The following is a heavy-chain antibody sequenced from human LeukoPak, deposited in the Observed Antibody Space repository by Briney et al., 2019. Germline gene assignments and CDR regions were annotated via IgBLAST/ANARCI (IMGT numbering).Heavy chain of an antibody. Sequence: SETLSLTCTVSGYSISSGYYWGWVRQPPGKGLEWIGTVYHSGSTYYNPSLRSRVTISVETSKNQFSLKVRSMTAADTAVYYCARVPGVYYDRLTGYGSGWFDPWGQGTQVTVSS. V-gene: IGHV4-38-2*02. CDR2: VYHSGST. J-gene: IGHJ5*02. CDR3: ARVPGVYYDRLTGYGSGWFDP. CDR1: GYSISSGYY. D-gene: IGHD3-9*01.